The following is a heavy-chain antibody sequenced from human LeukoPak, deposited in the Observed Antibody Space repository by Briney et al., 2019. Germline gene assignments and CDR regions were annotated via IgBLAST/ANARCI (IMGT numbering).Heavy chain of an antibody. CDR2: ISAYNGNT. V-gene: IGHV1-18*01. CDR1: GCTFTSYG. Sequence: ASVKVSCKASGCTFTSYGISWVRQAPGQGLEWMGWISAYNGNTNYAQKLQGRVTMTTDTSRSTAYMELRSLRSDDTAVYYCAREEWEGSSVDYWGQGTLVTVSS. J-gene: IGHJ4*02. CDR3: AREEWEGSSVDY. D-gene: IGHD1-26*01.